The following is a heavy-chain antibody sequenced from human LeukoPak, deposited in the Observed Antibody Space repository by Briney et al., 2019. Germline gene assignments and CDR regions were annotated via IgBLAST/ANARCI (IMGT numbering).Heavy chain of an antibody. CDR3: ARSIAPYSSSSSCGY. Sequence: GSVNVSCKASGYTFTSYYMHWVRQAPGQGLEWMGIIDPSGGSTSYAQKFQGRVTMTRDMSTSTVYMGLSSLRSEDTAVYYCARSIAPYSSSSSCGYWGQGTLVTVSS. J-gene: IGHJ4*02. V-gene: IGHV1-46*01. CDR1: GYTFTSYY. D-gene: IGHD6-6*01. CDR2: IDPSGGST.